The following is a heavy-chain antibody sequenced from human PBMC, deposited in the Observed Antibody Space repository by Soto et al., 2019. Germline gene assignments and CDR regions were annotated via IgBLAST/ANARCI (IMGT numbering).Heavy chain of an antibody. D-gene: IGHD3-16*01. CDR1: GFIFSSYG. CDR3: AKDSHAQRFAYSYYMDV. J-gene: IGHJ6*03. CDR2: ISYDGSNK. Sequence: QVQLVESGGGVVQPGRSLRLSCAASGFIFSSYGMHWVRQAPGKGLEWVAVISYDGSNKYYADSVKGRFTISRDNSKYTLYLQMNSLRPEDTTVYYCAKDSHAQRFAYSYYMDVWGKGTTVTVSS. V-gene: IGHV3-30*18.